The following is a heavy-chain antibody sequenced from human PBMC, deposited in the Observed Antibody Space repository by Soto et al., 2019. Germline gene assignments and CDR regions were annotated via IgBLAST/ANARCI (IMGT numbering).Heavy chain of an antibody. CDR2: IGSGGDT. CDR3: TRKTPPTGMEV. CDR1: GFTLSSYD. V-gene: IGHV3-13*01. D-gene: IGHD2-15*01. J-gene: IGHJ6*02. Sequence: EVQLVESGGGLVQPGGSLRLSCAASGFTLSSYDIHWVRKATGEGLAWVSGIGSGGDTHYADSVKGRFIISREDGKNSLYLPMNNLRVGDTAVYYCTRKTPPTGMEVWGQGATVTVSS.